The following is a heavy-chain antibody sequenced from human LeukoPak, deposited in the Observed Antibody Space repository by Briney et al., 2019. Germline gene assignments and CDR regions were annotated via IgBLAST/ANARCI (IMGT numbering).Heavy chain of an antibody. J-gene: IGHJ5*02. Sequence: SETLSLTCNISGVPITDYYWSWIRLAPRRGLEWIGYMYYSGDSNSNPSLEGRVTMSADTSTNQFSLRLTSVTAADTAIYYCAREFPSTGNWFDPWGQGILVTVSS. CDR2: MYYSGDS. D-gene: IGHD1-14*01. CDR1: GVPITDYY. V-gene: IGHV4-59*01. CDR3: AREFPSTGNWFDP.